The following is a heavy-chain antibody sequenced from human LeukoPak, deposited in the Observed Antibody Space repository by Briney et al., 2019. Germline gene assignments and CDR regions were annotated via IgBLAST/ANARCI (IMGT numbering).Heavy chain of an antibody. CDR3: ARLCRSSGYYGQYYFDY. V-gene: IGHV4-31*03. CDR1: GGSISSGGYY. D-gene: IGHD3-22*01. CDR2: IYYSGST. J-gene: IGHJ4*02. Sequence: SETLSLTCTVSGGSISSGGYYWSWIRQHPGKGLEWIGYIYYSGSTYYNPSLKSRVTISVDTSKNQFSLKLSSVTAADTAVYYCARLCRSSGYYGQYYFDYWGQGTLVTVSS.